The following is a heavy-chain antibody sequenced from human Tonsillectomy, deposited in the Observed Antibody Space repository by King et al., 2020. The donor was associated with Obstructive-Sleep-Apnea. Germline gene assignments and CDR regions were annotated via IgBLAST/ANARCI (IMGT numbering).Heavy chain of an antibody. CDR3: ARGRHDIVVLPAAIDY. Sequence: HVQLVESGGGVVQPGRSLRLSCAASGFTFSSHAMHWVRQAPGKGLEWGAVTSYDGSNEYYANPVKGRFTNTRANSKNTLYLQMTSLSVEDTAVYFCARGRHDIVVLPAAIDYWGQGTLVTVSS. J-gene: IGHJ4*02. CDR1: GFTFSSHA. D-gene: IGHD2-2*01. CDR2: TSYDGSNE. V-gene: IGHV3-30-3*01.